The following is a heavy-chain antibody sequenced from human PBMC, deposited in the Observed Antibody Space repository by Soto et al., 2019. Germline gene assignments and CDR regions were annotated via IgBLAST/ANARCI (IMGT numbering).Heavy chain of an antibody. CDR3: ARAGIAYCTSTTCYLYYYVMDV. J-gene: IGHJ6*02. CDR2: INPKSGST. Sequence: VASVKVSCKASGYTVTSYYMHWVRQVPGQGLEWMGIINPKSGSTTYAEKFQGRVTMTRDTSTNTVYMELTSLTSGDTAVYYCARAGIAYCTSTTCYLYYYVMDVWGQGTTVTVSS. D-gene: IGHD2-2*01. V-gene: IGHV1-46*01. CDR1: GYTVTSYY.